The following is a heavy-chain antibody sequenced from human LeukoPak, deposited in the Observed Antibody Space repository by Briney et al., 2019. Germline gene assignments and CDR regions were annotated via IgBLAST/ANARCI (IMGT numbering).Heavy chain of an antibody. J-gene: IGHJ4*02. Sequence: PGGSLRLSCAASGFTFSDYYMSWIRQAPGKGLEWVSYISSSGSTIYYADSVKGRFTISRDNAKNSLYLQMNSLRAEDTAVYYCAREQRYFDWLPDYWGQGTLVTVSS. V-gene: IGHV3-11*01. D-gene: IGHD3-9*01. CDR2: ISSSGSTI. CDR3: AREQRYFDWLPDY. CDR1: GFTFSDYY.